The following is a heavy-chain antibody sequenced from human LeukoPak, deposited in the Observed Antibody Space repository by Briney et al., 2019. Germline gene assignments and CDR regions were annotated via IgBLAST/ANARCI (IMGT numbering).Heavy chain of an antibody. J-gene: IGHJ4*02. CDR1: GFIFNTYV. CDR3: ARASVGDSSSFDY. D-gene: IGHD6-13*01. Sequence: GGSLRLSCAASGFIFNTYVMHWVRQAPGKGLEWVANIKQDGSEKYYVDSVKGRFTISRDNAKNSLYLQMNSLRAEDTAVYYCARASVGDSSSFDYWGQGTLVTVSS. CDR2: IKQDGSEK. V-gene: IGHV3-7*01.